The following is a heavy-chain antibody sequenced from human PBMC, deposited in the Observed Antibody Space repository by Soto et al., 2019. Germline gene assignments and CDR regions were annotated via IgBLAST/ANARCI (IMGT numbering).Heavy chain of an antibody. Sequence: GGSLRLSCAASGFTFSSYSMNWVRQAPGKGLEWVSYISSSSSTIYYADSVKGRFTISRDNSKNTLYLQMNSLRAEDTAVYYCAKDRYSSGWLVPAFDIWGQGTMVTVSS. V-gene: IGHV3-48*01. CDR2: ISSSSSTI. D-gene: IGHD6-19*01. CDR3: AKDRYSSGWLVPAFDI. J-gene: IGHJ3*02. CDR1: GFTFSSYS.